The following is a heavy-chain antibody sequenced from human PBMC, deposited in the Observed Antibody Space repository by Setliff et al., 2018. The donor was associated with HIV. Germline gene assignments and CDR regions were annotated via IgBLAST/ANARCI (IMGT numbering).Heavy chain of an antibody. CDR1: GGSISNYY. CDR3: ARGIGTRYNYYMDV. Sequence: SETLSLTCTVSGGSISNYYWSWIRQPPGKGLEWIGYISYTGTTKYNPSLKSRVTISVDTSKNQFSVRLSSVSAADTAVYYCARGIGTRYNYYMDVWGIGTTVTVSS. J-gene: IGHJ6*03. V-gene: IGHV4-59*01. CDR2: ISYTGTT. D-gene: IGHD1-20*01.